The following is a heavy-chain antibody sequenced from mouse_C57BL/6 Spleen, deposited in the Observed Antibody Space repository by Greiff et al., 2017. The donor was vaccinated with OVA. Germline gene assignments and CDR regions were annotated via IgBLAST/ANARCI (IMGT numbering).Heavy chain of an antibody. Sequence: EVQLQQSGPELVKPGASVKISCKASGYSFTDYNMNWVKQSNGKSLEWIGVINPNYGTNSYNQKFKGKATLTVEQSSSTAYMPLTCLTSADSAVYYCAIPSIYYYGRSYGYFDFCGTGTTVTVSS. D-gene: IGHD1-1*01. CDR1: GYSFTDYN. CDR3: AIPSIYYYGRSYGYFDF. J-gene: IGHJ1*03. V-gene: IGHV1-39*01. CDR2: INPNYGTN.